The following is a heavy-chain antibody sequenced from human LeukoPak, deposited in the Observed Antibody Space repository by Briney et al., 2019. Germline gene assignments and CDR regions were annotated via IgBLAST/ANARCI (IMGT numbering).Heavy chain of an antibody. D-gene: IGHD3-10*01. CDR1: GNYW. V-gene: IGHV3-74*01. Sequence: SGGSLRLSCAASGNYWMHWVRQAPGKGLVWVSYINIDERITGYADSVKGRFTISRDNAKNTLYLQMNSLRAEDTAIYYCFREGGDWGQGTLVTVSS. J-gene: IGHJ4*02. CDR3: FREGGD. CDR2: INIDERIT.